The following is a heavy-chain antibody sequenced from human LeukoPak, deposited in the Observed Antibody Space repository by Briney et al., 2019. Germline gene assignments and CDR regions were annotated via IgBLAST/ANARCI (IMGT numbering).Heavy chain of an antibody. CDR1: GYSFTNYW. CDR3: ARLLNYDDLDY. Sequence: GESLKISCKGSGYSFTNYWIGWVRQMPGKGLEWMGIIYPGDSDTRYSPSFQGQVTISADKFITTAYLQWSSLKASDTAMYYCARLLNYDDLDYWGQGTLVTVSS. J-gene: IGHJ4*02. D-gene: IGHD3-22*01. V-gene: IGHV5-51*01. CDR2: IYPGDSDT.